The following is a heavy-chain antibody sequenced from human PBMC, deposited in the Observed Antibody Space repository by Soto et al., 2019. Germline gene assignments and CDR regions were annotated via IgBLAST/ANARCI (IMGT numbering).Heavy chain of an antibody. V-gene: IGHV4-30-4*01. D-gene: IGHD3-16*02. J-gene: IGHJ5*02. CDR1: GGSISSGDYY. CDR2: IYYSGST. Sequence: QVQLQESGPGLVKPSQTLSLTCTVSGGSISSGDYYWSWIRQPPGKGLEWTGYIYYSGSTDYHPSLKSRVTISVDTSKDQFSLKLSSVTAADTAVYYCARVVSKDEYNWFDPWGQGTLVTVSS. CDR3: ARVVSKDEYNWFDP.